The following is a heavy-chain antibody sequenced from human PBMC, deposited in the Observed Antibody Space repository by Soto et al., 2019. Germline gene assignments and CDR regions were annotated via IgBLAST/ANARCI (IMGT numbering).Heavy chain of an antibody. CDR1: GGSFSGYY. CDR2: INHSGST. D-gene: IGHD3-22*01. Sequence: QVQLQQWGAGLLKPSETLSLTCAVYGGSFSGYYWSWIRQPPGKGLEWIGEINHSGSTNYNPSLKSRVAISVDTSMNQFSLRLSSVTAAVTAVYYCARGGVVVTMIVAVTLRGNWFDPWGQGTMVTVSS. CDR3: ARGGVVVTMIVAVTLRGNWFDP. J-gene: IGHJ5*02. V-gene: IGHV4-34*01.